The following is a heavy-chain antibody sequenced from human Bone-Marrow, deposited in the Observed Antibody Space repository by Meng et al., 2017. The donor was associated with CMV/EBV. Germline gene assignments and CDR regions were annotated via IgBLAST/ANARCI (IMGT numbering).Heavy chain of an antibody. D-gene: IGHD4-11*01. CDR1: GFTVSSNY. CDR3: YSPESDY. CDR2: INSGGSST. V-gene: IGHV3-74*01. Sequence: GGSLRLSCAASGFTVSSNYMSWVRQAPGKGLVWVSRINSGGSSTSYSDSVKGRFTISRDNAKNTLYLQMNSLRAEDTAVYYCYSPESDYWGQGTLVTVSS. J-gene: IGHJ4*02.